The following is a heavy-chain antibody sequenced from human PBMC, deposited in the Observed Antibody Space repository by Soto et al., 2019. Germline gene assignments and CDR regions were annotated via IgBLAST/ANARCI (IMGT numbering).Heavy chain of an antibody. CDR1: GDSVSGNRAA. Sequence: SQTLSLTCVISGDSVSGNRAAWNWIRQSPSRGLEWLGRTYYRSKWYIEYAPSVTGRMTINPDTSKNQFSLQLNSVTPEDTAVYYFATGMLIRGHHYYMDVWGQRTSVTVSS. V-gene: IGHV6-1*01. D-gene: IGHD3-10*01. CDR2: TYYRSKWYI. CDR3: ATGMLIRGHHYYMDV. J-gene: IGHJ6*03.